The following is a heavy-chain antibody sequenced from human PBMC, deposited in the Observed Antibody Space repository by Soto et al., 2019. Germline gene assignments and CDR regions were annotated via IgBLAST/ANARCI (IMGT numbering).Heavy chain of an antibody. D-gene: IGHD2-15*01. CDR3: ARTLGGSSPNQYYYYYYGMDV. J-gene: IGHJ6*02. Sequence: ASVKVSCKASGYTFTSYAMHWVRQAPGQRLEWMGWINAGNGNTKYSQKFQGRVTMTRDTSASTAYMELSSLRSEDTAVYYCARTLGGSSPNQYYYYYYGMDVWGQGTTVTVSS. CDR1: GYTFTSYA. CDR2: INAGNGNT. V-gene: IGHV1-3*01.